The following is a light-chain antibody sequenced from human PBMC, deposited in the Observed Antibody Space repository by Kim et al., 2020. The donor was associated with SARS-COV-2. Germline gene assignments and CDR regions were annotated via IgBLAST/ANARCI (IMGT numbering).Light chain of an antibody. CDR2: QDN. Sequence: SYELTQPPSVSVSPGQTASITCSGDNLGDKYACWYQQKPGQSPLLGIHQDNKRPSGIPERFSGSNSGNTATLTISGTQAMDEADYYCQTWDSSTAVSGGG. CDR1: NLGDKY. V-gene: IGLV3-1*01. CDR3: QTWDSSTAV. J-gene: IGLJ2*01.